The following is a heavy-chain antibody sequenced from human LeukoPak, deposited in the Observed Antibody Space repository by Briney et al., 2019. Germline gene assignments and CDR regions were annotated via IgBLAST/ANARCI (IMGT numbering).Heavy chain of an antibody. CDR1: GFTFDDYG. V-gene: IGHV3-20*04. J-gene: IGHJ3*01. CDR3: ARDSGRVGPTWLVFDL. Sequence: GGSLRLSCAASGFTFDDYGMSWVRQAPGKGLEWVSGIKWNGGSTGYADSVKGRFTISRDDAKISLYLQMNSLRAEDTAVYFCARDSGRVGPTWLVFDLWGQGTMVTVSS. D-gene: IGHD1-26*01. CDR2: IKWNGGST.